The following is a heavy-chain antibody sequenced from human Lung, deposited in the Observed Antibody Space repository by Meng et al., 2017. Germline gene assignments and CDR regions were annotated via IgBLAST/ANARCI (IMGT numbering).Heavy chain of an antibody. Sequence: QVSSREFGPGWVEPPGPLSLTFVASVGSSSSSNWWSWVRQPPGKGLEWIGEIYHSGSTNYNPSLKSRVTISVDKSKNQFSLKLSSVTAADTAVYYCARGSITMVRGVSVFDPWGQGTLVTVSS. CDR1: VGSSSSSNW. J-gene: IGHJ5*02. CDR3: ARGSITMVRGVSVFDP. V-gene: IGHV4-4*03. D-gene: IGHD3-10*01. CDR2: IYHSGST.